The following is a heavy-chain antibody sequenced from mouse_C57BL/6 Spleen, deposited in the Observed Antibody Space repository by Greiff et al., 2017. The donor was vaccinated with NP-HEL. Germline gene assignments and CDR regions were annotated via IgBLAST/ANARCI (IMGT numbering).Heavy chain of an antibody. J-gene: IGHJ1*03. V-gene: IGHV1-69*01. D-gene: IGHD2-13*01. CDR2: IDPSDSYT. CDR1: GYTFTSYW. Sequence: QVQLQQPGAELVMPGASVKLSCKASGYTFTSYWMHWVKQRPGQGLEWIGEIDPSDSYTNYNQKFKGKSTLTVDKSSSTAYMQLSSLTSEDSAVYYCARGGEYKAYWYFDVWGTGTTVTVSS. CDR3: ARGGEYKAYWYFDV.